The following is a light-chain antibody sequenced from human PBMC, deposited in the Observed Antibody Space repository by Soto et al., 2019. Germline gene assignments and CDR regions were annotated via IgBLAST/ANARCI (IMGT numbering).Light chain of an antibody. Sequence: AIRMTQSPSSFSASTGDRVTITCRASQGISSYLAWYQQKPGKAPKLLIYAASTLQSGVPTRFSGSGSGTDFTLTISCLQAEDFATYYWQQYYSYPRTFGQGPKVEIK. CDR1: QGISSY. J-gene: IGKJ1*01. V-gene: IGKV1-8*01. CDR2: AAS. CDR3: QQYYSYPRT.